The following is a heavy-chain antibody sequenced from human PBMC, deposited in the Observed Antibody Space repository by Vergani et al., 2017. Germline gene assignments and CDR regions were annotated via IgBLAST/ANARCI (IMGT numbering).Heavy chain of an antibody. CDR1: GYTLTELS. CDR2: FDPEDGET. CDR3: AGEDIVVVPAAPRGGWFDP. J-gene: IGHJ5*02. V-gene: IGHV1-24*01. D-gene: IGHD2-2*01. Sequence: QVQLVQSGAEVKKPGASVKVSCKVSGYTLTELSMHWVRQAPGKGLEWMGGFDPEDGETIYAQKFQGRVTMTEDTSTDTAYMALSSLRSEDTAVYYCAGEDIVVVPAAPRGGWFDPWGQGTLVTVFS.